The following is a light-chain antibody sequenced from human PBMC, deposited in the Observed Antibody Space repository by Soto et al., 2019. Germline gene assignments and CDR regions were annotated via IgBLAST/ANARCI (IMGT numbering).Light chain of an antibody. J-gene: IGKJ5*01. Sequence: QMTHTTASLSAAVGGRVTITCRASQSISSWLAWYQQKPGKAPKLLIYKASSLESGVPSRFSGSGSGTEFTLTISSLQPDDFATYYCQQYNSYSITFGQGTRLEI. CDR1: QSISSW. V-gene: IGKV1-5*03. CDR3: QQYNSYSIT. CDR2: KAS.